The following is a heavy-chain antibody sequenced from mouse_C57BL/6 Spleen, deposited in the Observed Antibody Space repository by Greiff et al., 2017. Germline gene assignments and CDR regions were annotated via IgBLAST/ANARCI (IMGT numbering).Heavy chain of an antibody. D-gene: IGHD2-5*01. V-gene: IGHV1-22*01. CDR2: INPNNGGT. CDR3: ARWSNPFDY. CDR1: GYTFTDYN. J-gene: IGHJ2*01. Sequence: VHVKQSGPELVKPGASVKMSCKASGYTFTDYNMHWVKQSHGKSLEWIGYINPNNGGTSYNQKFKGKATLTVNKSSSTAYMELRSLTSEDSAVYYCARWSNPFDYWGQGTTLTVSS.